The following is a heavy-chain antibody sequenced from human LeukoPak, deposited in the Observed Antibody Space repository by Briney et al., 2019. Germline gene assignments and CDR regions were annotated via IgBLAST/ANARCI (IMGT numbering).Heavy chain of an antibody. J-gene: IGHJ4*02. Sequence: PSETLSLTCTVSGGSISSSSYYWGWIRQPPGKGLEWIGEIYHSGSTNYNPSLKSRVTKSVDKSKNQFSLKLSSVTAADTALYYCARDRRGSGRGFDYWGQGTLVTVSS. CDR1: GGSISSSSYY. V-gene: IGHV4-39*07. D-gene: IGHD6-19*01. CDR3: ARDRRGSGRGFDY. CDR2: IYHSGST.